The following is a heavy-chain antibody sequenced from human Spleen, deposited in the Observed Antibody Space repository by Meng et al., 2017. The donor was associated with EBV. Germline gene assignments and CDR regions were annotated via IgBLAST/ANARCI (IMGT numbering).Heavy chain of an antibody. CDR2: ISGSDGGT. CDR1: GVMFYSYA. V-gene: IGHV3-23*01. Sequence: AEVLESGGGLVQQGGSLRLLCAAAGVMFYSYAMACVRQAPGKGLQWVLTISGSDGGTYYAESVKGRFTISRVNSKNTLYLEMNSLRVEDTAVYYCARSDVPWGGSFDYWGQGALVTVSS. D-gene: IGHD3-3*01. CDR3: ARSDVPWGGSFDY. J-gene: IGHJ4*02.